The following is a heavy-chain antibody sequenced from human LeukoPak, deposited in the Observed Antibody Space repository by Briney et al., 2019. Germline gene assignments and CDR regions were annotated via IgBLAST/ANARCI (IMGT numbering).Heavy chain of an antibody. CDR2: FDPEDGET. Sequence: VSVKVSCKVSGYTLTELSMHWVRQAPGKGLEWMGGFDPEDGETIYAQKFQSTVTTTEDTSTDTAYMELSSLRSEATAVYYCAVGYCTNGVCYTIGYWGQGTLVTVSS. D-gene: IGHD2-8*01. J-gene: IGHJ4*02. V-gene: IGHV1-24*01. CDR1: GYTLTELS. CDR3: AVGYCTNGVCYTIGY.